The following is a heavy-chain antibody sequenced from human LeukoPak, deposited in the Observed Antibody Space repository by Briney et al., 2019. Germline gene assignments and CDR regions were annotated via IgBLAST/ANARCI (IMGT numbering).Heavy chain of an antibody. J-gene: IGHJ4*02. V-gene: IGHV3-48*02. Sequence: GGSLRLSCAASGFTFSSYAMSWVRQAPGKGLEWVSHITASGTAMFYADSVKGRFTISRDNAKNSLYLQMNSLRDEDTAVYYCASSGSYRFDYWGQGTLVTVSS. CDR1: GFTFSSYA. D-gene: IGHD1-26*01. CDR2: ITASGTAM. CDR3: ASSGSYRFDY.